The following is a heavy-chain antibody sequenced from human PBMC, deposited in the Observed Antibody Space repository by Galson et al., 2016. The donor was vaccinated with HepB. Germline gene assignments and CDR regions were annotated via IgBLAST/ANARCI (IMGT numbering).Heavy chain of an antibody. Sequence: QSGAEVKKPGESLKISCKASGYIFTSYWIGWVRQMPGKALEWMTIINPGDSDTRYSPSFQGQVTISADKSITTAYLQWSSLKDLDTAMYYCARQVEPGLFDQWVQGTLVTVSS. CDR1: GYIFTSYW. J-gene: IGHJ4*02. V-gene: IGHV5-51*01. CDR2: INPGDSDT. D-gene: IGHD1-26*01. CDR3: ARQVEPGLFDQ.